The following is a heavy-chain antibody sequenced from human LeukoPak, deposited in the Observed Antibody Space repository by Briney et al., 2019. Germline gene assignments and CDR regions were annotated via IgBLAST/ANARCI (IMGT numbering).Heavy chain of an antibody. J-gene: IGHJ4*02. Sequence: PGGSLRLSCAASGFTFSSYEMNWVRQAPGKGLEWVSYISSSSSTIYYADSVKGRFTISRDNAKNSLYLQMNSLRAEDTALYYCARDLHPGYCSGGSCYPFDYWGQGTLVTVSS. D-gene: IGHD2-15*01. CDR1: GFTFSSYE. CDR2: ISSSSSTI. CDR3: ARDLHPGYCSGGSCYPFDY. V-gene: IGHV3-48*03.